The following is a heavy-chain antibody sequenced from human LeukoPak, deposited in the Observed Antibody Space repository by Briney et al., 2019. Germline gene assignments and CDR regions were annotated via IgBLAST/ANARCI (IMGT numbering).Heavy chain of an antibody. J-gene: IGHJ6*03. CDR3: ARGRRKAVAGTGSGYYYYMDV. V-gene: IGHV3-21*01. Sequence: GGSLRLSCAASGFTFSSYSMNWVRQAPGKGLEWVSSISSSSSYIYYADSVKGRFTISRDNAKNSLYLQMNSLRAEDTAVYYCARGRRKAVAGTGSGYYYYMDVWGKGTTVTVSS. CDR2: ISSSSSYI. CDR1: GFTFSSYS. D-gene: IGHD6-19*01.